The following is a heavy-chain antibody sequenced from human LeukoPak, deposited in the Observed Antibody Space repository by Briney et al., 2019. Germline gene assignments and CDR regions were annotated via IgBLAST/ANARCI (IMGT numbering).Heavy chain of an antibody. CDR1: GFTFSSYA. J-gene: IGHJ6*02. CDR2: ISGSGGST. V-gene: IGHV3-23*01. D-gene: IGHD5-24*01. Sequence: PGGSLRLSCAASGFTFSSYAMSWVRQAPGKGLEWVSAISGSGGSTYYADSVKGRFTISRDNSKNTLYLQMNSLRAEDTAVYYCAKPQQDKRWLQFSHYYYYGMDVWGQGTTVTVSS. CDR3: AKPQQDKRWLQFSHYYYYGMDV.